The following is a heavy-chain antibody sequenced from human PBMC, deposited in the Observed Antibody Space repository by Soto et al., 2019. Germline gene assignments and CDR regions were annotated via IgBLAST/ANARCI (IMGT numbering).Heavy chain of an antibody. J-gene: IGHJ4*02. CDR1: GFTFSSYG. Sequence: QVQLVESGGGVVQPGRSLGLSCAASGFTFSSYGMHWVRQAPGKGLEWVAVMSWDGSDEFYEETVKGRFTVSRDNSRNTLYLQMNSLRPEDTAVYYCAKEGCSGGICYGFDYWGQGTLVTVSS. CDR3: AKEGCSGGICYGFDY. D-gene: IGHD2-15*01. CDR2: MSWDGSDE. V-gene: IGHV3-30*18.